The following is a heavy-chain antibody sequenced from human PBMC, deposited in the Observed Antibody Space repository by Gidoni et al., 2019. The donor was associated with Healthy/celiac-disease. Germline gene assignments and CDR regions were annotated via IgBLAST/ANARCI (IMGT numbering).Heavy chain of an antibody. Sequence: QVQLQESGPGLVKPSQTLSLTCTVSGGSISSGSYYWSWIRQPAGKGLEWIGRIYTSGSTNYNPSLKSRVTISVDTSKNQFSLKLSSVTAADTAVYYCASTADCSSTSCSELTFDYWGQGTLVTVSS. CDR2: IYTSGST. V-gene: IGHV4-61*02. D-gene: IGHD2-2*01. CDR1: GGSISSGSYY. CDR3: ASTADCSSTSCSELTFDY. J-gene: IGHJ4*02.